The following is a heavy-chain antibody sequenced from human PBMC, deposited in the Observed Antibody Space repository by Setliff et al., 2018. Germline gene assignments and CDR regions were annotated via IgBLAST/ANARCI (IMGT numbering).Heavy chain of an antibody. CDR3: ARYPRRGNGWYPYYVDV. J-gene: IGHJ6*03. V-gene: IGHV4-61*09. Sequence: SETLSLTCSVSGGSLSGSSDYWGWIRQPAGKGLEWLGQIYTSWSTNYNPSLKGRATLSIDASKRQFSLKLTSVTAADSAVYFCARYPRRGNGWYPYYVDVWGKGTTVTVS. CDR2: IYTSWST. D-gene: IGHD6-19*01. CDR1: GGSLSGSSDY.